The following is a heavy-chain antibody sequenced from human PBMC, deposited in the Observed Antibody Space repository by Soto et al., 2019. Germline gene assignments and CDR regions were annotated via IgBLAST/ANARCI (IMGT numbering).Heavy chain of an antibody. CDR3: AKDAYGSGALNDYYGMDV. CDR2: ISGSGGST. CDR1: GFTFSSYA. Sequence: EVQLLESGGGLVQPGGSLRLSCAASGFTFSSYAMSWVRQAPGKGLEWVSAISGSGGSTYYADSVKGRFTISRDNSKNTLYLQMNSLRAEDTAVYYCAKDAYGSGALNDYYGMDVWGQGTTVTVS. J-gene: IGHJ6*02. V-gene: IGHV3-23*01. D-gene: IGHD3-10*01.